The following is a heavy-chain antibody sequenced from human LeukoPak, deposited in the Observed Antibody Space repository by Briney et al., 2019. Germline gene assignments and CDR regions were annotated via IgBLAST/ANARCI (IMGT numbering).Heavy chain of an antibody. D-gene: IGHD3-22*01. CDR3: ARSNYYDSRSWGFDI. V-gene: IGHV3-23*01. CDR1: GFSFSSYT. J-gene: IGHJ3*02. Sequence: GGSLRLSCSASGFSFSSYTMTWVRQAPGKGPEWVSIISGGGDTTFYTDSVKGRFTISRDNSKNTLYLQMNSLRVEDTAVYYCARSNYYDSRSWGFDIWGQGTMVTVSS. CDR2: ISGGGDTT.